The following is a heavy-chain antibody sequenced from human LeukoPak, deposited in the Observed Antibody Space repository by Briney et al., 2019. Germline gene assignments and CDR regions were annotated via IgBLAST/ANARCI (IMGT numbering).Heavy chain of an antibody. D-gene: IGHD2-21*02. CDR1: GYTFTSYY. V-gene: IGHV1-46*01. CDR3: AIAYCGGDCYSLGAFDI. Sequence: ASVKVSCKASGYTFTSYYMHWVRQAPGQGLEWMGIINPSGGSTSYAQKFQGRVTMTRDTSTSTVYMELSSLRSEDTAVYYCAIAYCGGDCYSLGAFDIWGQGTMVTVSS. J-gene: IGHJ3*02. CDR2: INPSGGST.